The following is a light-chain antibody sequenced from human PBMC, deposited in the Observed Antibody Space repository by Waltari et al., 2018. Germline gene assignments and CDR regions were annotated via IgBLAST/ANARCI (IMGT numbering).Light chain of an antibody. CDR1: TGAVTSGLY. CDR2: DTT. V-gene: IGLV7-46*01. CDR3: FLSYRGFRV. J-gene: IGLJ3*02. Sequence: QAVVTQEPSLTVSPGGTVTLTCGSSTGAVTSGLYPYWFQQKPGQAPRKLIHDTTKKYSWTPARFSGSPLGGKAALTLSGAQPEDEAEYFCFLSYRGFRVFGGGTKLTVL.